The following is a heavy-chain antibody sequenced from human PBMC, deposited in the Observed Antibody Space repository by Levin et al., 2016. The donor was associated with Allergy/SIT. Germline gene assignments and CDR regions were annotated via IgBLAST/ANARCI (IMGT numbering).Heavy chain of an antibody. CDR2: ISSSSSYT. V-gene: IGHV3-11*05. CDR1: GFTFSDYY. Sequence: GGSLRLSCAASGFTFSDYYMSWIRQAPGKGLEWVSYISSSSSYTNYADSVKGRFTISRDNAKNSLYLQMNSLRAEDTAVYYCARDSIVVVPAAAPPSQSYYGMDVWGQGTTVTVSS. CDR3: ARDSIVVVPAAAPPSQSYYGMDV. J-gene: IGHJ6*02. D-gene: IGHD2-2*01.